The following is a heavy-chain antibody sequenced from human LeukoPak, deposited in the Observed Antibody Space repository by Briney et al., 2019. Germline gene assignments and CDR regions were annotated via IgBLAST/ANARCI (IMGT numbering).Heavy chain of an antibody. CDR3: ARVPPYDFWSGYYLDF. CDR2: ISAYNGNT. CDR1: GYTFTSYA. J-gene: IGHJ4*02. Sequence: ASVKVSCKASGYTFTSYAITWVRQAPGQGLEWMGWISAYNGNTNYAQKLRGRVTMTTDTSTSTAYMELRSLRSDDTAVYFCARVPPYDFWSGYYLDFWGQGTLVTVSS. D-gene: IGHD3-3*01. V-gene: IGHV1-18*01.